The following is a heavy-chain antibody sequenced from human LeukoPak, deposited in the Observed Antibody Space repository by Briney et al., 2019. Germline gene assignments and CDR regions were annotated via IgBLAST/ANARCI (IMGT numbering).Heavy chain of an antibody. CDR2: IHYSGST. CDR3: ARPFGGNSKFDY. CDR1: GDSISSIRFY. J-gene: IGHJ4*02. Sequence: SETLSLTCTVSGDSISSIRFYWGWIRQPPGKGLEWIGSIHYSGSTHYNPSLKSRVTMSVDTSKSQFSLRLTSVTAADTAVYFCARPFGGNSKFDYWGQGTLVTVSS. V-gene: IGHV4-39*01. D-gene: IGHD4-23*01.